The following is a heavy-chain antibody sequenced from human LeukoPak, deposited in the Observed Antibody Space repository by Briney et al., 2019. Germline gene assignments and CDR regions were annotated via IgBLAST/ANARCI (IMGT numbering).Heavy chain of an antibody. V-gene: IGHV3-30*04. CDR2: ISHDGGKT. CDR3: ARIGHGWTYGGGLDP. D-gene: IGHD4-23*01. CDR1: GAPFSLYS. Sequence: GTSLRLSCAASGAPFSLYSMHWVRQAPGKGLECVAIISHDGGKTFYSESVRGRFTISRANSKNTLSLQMDSLRPDDTAMYHCARIGHGWTYGGGLDPWGQGTLVIV. J-gene: IGHJ5*02.